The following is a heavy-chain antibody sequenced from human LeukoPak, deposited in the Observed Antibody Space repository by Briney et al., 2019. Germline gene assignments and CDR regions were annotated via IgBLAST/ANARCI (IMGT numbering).Heavy chain of an antibody. J-gene: IGHJ6*03. CDR1: GDSISSGYY. CDR3: ARDPLGYYYMDV. Sequence: SSETLSLTCTVSGDSISSGYYWGWIRQPPGKGPEWIGNIYHSGSTYYNPSLKSRVTILVDTSKNQFSLKLSSVTAADTAVYYCARDPLGYYYMDVWGKGTTVTVSS. CDR2: IYHSGST. V-gene: IGHV4-38-2*02. D-gene: IGHD6-13*01.